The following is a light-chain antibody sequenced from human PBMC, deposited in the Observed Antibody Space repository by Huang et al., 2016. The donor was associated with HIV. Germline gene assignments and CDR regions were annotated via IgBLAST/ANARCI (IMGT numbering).Light chain of an antibody. V-gene: IGKV1-33*01. CDR3: QQYDNLPT. CDR2: DAS. J-gene: IGKJ2*01. CDR1: QDISNY. Sequence: DIQMTQSPSSLSASVGDRVTITCQASQDISNYLNWYQQKPGKSPKLLIYDASTLETVVPSRFSGSGSGTDFTFTISSLQPEDIATYYCQQYDNLPTFGQGTKLEIK.